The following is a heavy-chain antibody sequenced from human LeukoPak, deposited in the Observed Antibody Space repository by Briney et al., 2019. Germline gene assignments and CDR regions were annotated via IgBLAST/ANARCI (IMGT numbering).Heavy chain of an antibody. CDR2: MSTSGNS. J-gene: IGHJ5*02. CDR3: ARESGSMRWFDP. CDR1: GGSISGYY. D-gene: IGHD6-25*01. V-gene: IGHV4-4*07. Sequence: PSETLSLTCTVSGGSISGYYWSWIRQPAGKGLESMGGMSTSGNSNYIPSLVSRVTMSVDTSKNQFPLNLSSVTAADTAVYYCARESGSMRWFDPWGQGTLVTVSS.